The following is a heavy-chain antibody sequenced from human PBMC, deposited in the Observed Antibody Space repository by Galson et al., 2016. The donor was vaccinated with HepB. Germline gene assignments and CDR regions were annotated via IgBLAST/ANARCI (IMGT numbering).Heavy chain of an antibody. CDR3: ARDGWSGNYFDGAFEM. D-gene: IGHD1-26*01. CDR2: IIPILGRA. V-gene: IGHV1-69*04. CDR1: GGTFSSYS. J-gene: IGHJ3*02. Sequence: SVKVSCKASGGTFSSYSISWVRQALGQGLEWMGRIIPILGRANYAQKFQVRVTITADKSTNTSYMEVSSLRSEDTAVYYCARDGWSGNYFDGAFEMWGQGTMVTVSS.